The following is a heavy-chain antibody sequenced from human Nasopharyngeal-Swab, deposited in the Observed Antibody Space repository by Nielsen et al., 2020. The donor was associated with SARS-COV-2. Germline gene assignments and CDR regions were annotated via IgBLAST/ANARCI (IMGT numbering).Heavy chain of an antibody. J-gene: IGHJ3*02. CDR2: IIPILGIA. V-gene: IGHV1-69*04. CDR1: GGTFSSYA. CDR3: AREYGDYDNNAFDI. D-gene: IGHD4-17*01. Sequence: SVKVSCKASGGTFSSYAISWVRQAPGQGLEWMGRIIPILGIANYAQKFQGRVTITADKSTSTAYMELSSLRSEDTAVYYCAREYGDYDNNAFDIWGQGTMVTVSS.